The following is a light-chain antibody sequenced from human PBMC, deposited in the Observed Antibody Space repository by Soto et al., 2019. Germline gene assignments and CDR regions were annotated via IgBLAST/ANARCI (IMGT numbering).Light chain of an antibody. CDR2: SYD. CDR3: AAWDDTLNGQWL. J-gene: IGLJ7*01. V-gene: IGLV1-44*01. Sequence: QPVLTQPPSVSGTPGQRVTISCSGGTSNIGINSVNWYQQIPGTAPKLLIHSYDQRPSGVPDRFSGSKSGTSASLAISGLQPEDEADYYCAAWDDTLNGQWLFGGGTQLTVL. CDR1: TSNIGINS.